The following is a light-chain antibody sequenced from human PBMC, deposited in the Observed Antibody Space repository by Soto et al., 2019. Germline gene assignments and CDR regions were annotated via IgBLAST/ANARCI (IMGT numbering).Light chain of an antibody. CDR2: KAS. CDR1: QTISSW. CDR3: QHYNSYSEA. J-gene: IGKJ1*01. V-gene: IGKV1-5*03. Sequence: DIQMPQSPSPLSGSVGARVTITCRASQTISSWLAWYQQKPGKAPKLLIYKASTLKSGVPSRFSGSGSGTEFTLTISSLQPDDFATYYCQHYNSYSEAFGQGTKVDIK.